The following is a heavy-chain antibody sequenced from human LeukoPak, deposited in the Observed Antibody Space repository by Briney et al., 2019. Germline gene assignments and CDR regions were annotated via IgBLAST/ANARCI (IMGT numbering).Heavy chain of an antibody. CDR1: GFTLGNFG. CDR3: AKDQAGTWGLDY. Sequence: GGSLRLSCAASGFTLGNFGMHWVRQAPGKGLEWVAFVRPDGSSNYYADSVKGRFTISRDISKNTLYLQMNSLRAEDTAFYYCAKDQAGTWGLDYWGQGTLVTVSS. D-gene: IGHD3-10*01. V-gene: IGHV3-30*02. CDR2: VRPDGSSN. J-gene: IGHJ4*02.